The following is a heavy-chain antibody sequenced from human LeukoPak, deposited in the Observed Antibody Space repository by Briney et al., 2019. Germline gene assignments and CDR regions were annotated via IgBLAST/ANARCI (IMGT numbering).Heavy chain of an antibody. CDR3: AKVFGVVPAAYDY. V-gene: IGHV3-23*01. Sequence: PGGSLRLSCTASGFTFSSYAMSWVRQAPGKGLEWISAISGSGGSTYYADPVKGQYPISRDNSQNTLYLQMNCLRAEDTAVYYCAKVFGVVPAAYDYWGQGTLVTVSS. D-gene: IGHD2-2*01. CDR1: GFTFSSYA. J-gene: IGHJ4*02. CDR2: ISGSGGST.